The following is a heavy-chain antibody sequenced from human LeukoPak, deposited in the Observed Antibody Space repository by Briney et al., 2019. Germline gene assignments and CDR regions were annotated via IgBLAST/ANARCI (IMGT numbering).Heavy chain of an antibody. Sequence: PSETLSLTCTVSGGSISSYYWSWIRQPPGKGLEWIGYIYYSGSTNYNPSLKSRVTISVDTSKNQFSLKLSSVTAADTAVYYCARGRYYDFWSGYYYYYMDVWGKGTTVTVSS. CDR1: GGSISSYY. V-gene: IGHV4-59*12. CDR3: ARGRYYDFWSGYYYYYMDV. J-gene: IGHJ6*03. CDR2: IYYSGST. D-gene: IGHD3-3*01.